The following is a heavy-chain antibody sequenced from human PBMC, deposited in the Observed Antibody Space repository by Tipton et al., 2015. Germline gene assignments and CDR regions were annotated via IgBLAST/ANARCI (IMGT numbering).Heavy chain of an antibody. CDR3: VNDLHTVALD. Sequence: SLRLSCSDSGFIFSSYTVHWVRQAPGKGLEYVSSINKDGGTYYADSVKGRFTISRYDSKNTLYLQMSSLRAEDTAVYYCVNDLHTVALDWGQGTLVTVSS. CDR1: GFIFSSYT. CDR2: INKDGGT. D-gene: IGHD4-23*01. V-gene: IGHV3-64D*08. J-gene: IGHJ4*02.